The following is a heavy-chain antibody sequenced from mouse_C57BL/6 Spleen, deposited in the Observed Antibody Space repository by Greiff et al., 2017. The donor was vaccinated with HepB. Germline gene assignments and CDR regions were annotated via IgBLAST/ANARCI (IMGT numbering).Heavy chain of an antibody. CDR3: ARSYYSNYVYFDV. CDR1: GYAFSSYW. V-gene: IGHV1-80*01. CDR2: IYPGDGDT. J-gene: IGHJ1*03. D-gene: IGHD2-5*01. Sequence: VQLQQSGAELVKPGASVKISCKASGYAFSSYWMNWVKQRPGKGLEWIGQIYPGDGDTNYNGKLKGKAKLTADKSSSTAYMQLSSLTSEDSAVYCCARSYYSNYVYFDVWGTGTTVTVSS.